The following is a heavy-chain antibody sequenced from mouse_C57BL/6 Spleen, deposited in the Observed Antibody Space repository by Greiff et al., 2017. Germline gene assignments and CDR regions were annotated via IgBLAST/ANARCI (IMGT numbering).Heavy chain of an antibody. Sequence: VQLQQSGAELVKPGASVKLSCKASGYTFTSYWMHWVKQRPGQGPEWIGMIHPNSGSTNYNEKFKSKATLTVDKSSSTAYMQLSSLTSEDSAVYYCSKDYGSRSYYAMDYWGQGTSVTVSS. CDR1: GYTFTSYW. CDR2: IHPNSGST. V-gene: IGHV1-64*01. CDR3: SKDYGSRSYYAMDY. J-gene: IGHJ4*01. D-gene: IGHD1-1*01.